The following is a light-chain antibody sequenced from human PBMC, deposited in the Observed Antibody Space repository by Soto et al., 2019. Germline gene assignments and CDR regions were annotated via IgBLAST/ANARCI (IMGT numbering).Light chain of an antibody. V-gene: IGKV1-39*01. J-gene: IGKJ4*01. CDR1: QSIIKH. CDR2: AAS. Sequence: DIQMTQSPSSLSASVADRVTITCRASQSIIKHLNWYQQKPGKAPKLLIYAASGMQSGVPSRFSGSGSGTGFTLTISSLQPEDFATYYCQQSYSTRLTFGGGTKVEIK. CDR3: QQSYSTRLT.